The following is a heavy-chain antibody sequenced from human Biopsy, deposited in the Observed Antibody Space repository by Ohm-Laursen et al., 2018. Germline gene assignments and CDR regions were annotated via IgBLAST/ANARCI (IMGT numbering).Heavy chain of an antibody. CDR2: VYYTGST. V-gene: IGHV4-59*01. D-gene: IGHD3-22*01. CDR1: GDSISSYY. J-gene: IGHJ2*01. Sequence: GTLSLTWTVSGDSISSYYWSWIRQPPGKGLQWIGCVYYTGSTDYNPSLQSRVTISVDTSKNHFSLRLRSVTPADTAIYYCARDRGYYSDRTVPGYFDLWGRGTLVTVSS. CDR3: ARDRGYYSDRTVPGYFDL.